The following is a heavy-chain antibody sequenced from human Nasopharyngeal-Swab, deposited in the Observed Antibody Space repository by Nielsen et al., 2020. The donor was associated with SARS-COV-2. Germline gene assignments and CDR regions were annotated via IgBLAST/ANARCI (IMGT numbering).Heavy chain of an antibody. CDR2: INPGGGSA. D-gene: IGHD2-15*01. Sequence: ASVKVSCKASGYTFTRYYIHWVRQAPGQGLEWMGIINPGGGSARYSQNFQGRITMTRDPSTNTVYMELYRLTSEDTAVYYCPRGGDPREVVAATDCFDPWGQGTLVTVSS. V-gene: IGHV1-46*01. CDR3: PRGGDPREVVAATDCFDP. CDR1: GYTFTRYY. J-gene: IGHJ5*02.